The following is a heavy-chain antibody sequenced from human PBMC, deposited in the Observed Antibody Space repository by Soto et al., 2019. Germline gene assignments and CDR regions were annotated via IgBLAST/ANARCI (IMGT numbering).Heavy chain of an antibody. CDR3: ASHYDMWSGYLSPVDY. D-gene: IGHD3-3*01. CDR2: IDTSSTKI. CDR1: GYTLSDYY. Sequence: GXSLRLSCAASGYTLSDYYLSWIRQAPGKGLEWISYIDTSSTKIYYADSVRGRFTISRDNAKNSLYLEMNSLRDEDTAVYYCASHYDMWSGYLSPVDYWGQGTLVTVSS. J-gene: IGHJ4*02. V-gene: IGHV3-11*01.